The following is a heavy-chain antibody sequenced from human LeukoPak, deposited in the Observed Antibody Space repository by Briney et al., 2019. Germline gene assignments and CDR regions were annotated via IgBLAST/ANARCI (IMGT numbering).Heavy chain of an antibody. D-gene: IGHD3-10*01. CDR2: ISSSDTPK. CDR1: GFTFSSYD. CDR3: ARDHRGSGSRYYYYYMDV. J-gene: IGHJ6*03. Sequence: PGGSLRLSCVGSGFTFSSYDMNWVRQAPGKGLEWVSFISSSDTPKNYADSVKGRFTISRDNAKNTLYLQMNSLRAEDTAVYYCARDHRGSGSRYYYYYMDVWGKGTTVTISS. V-gene: IGHV3-48*03.